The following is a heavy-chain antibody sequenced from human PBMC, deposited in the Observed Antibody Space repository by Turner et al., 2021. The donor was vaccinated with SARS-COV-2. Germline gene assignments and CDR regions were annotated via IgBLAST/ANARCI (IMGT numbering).Heavy chain of an antibody. J-gene: IGHJ4*02. CDR1: GGSFSGYF. CDR3: ARGQGWLQPPFGY. D-gene: IGHD3-3*01. Sequence: QVQLQQWGAGLLKPSETLSLTCAVYGGSFSGYFWTWIRQPLGKGLEWIGEINHSGSTNYNPSLKSRVTISVDTSKNQFSLKLSSVTAADTAVYYCARGQGWLQPPFGYWGQGTLVTVSS. CDR2: INHSGST. V-gene: IGHV4-34*01.